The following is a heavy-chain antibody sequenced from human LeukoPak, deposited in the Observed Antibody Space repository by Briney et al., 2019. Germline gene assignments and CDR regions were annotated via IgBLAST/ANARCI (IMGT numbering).Heavy chain of an antibody. CDR1: GGSISSSSYY. CDR2: IYYSGST. V-gene: IGHV4-39*01. CDR3: ASLVKQYPSYYFDY. Sequence: SETLSLTCTVSGGSISSSSYYWGWLRQPPGKGLEWIGSIYYSGSTYYNPSLKSRVTISVDTSKNQFSLKLSSVTAADTAVYYCASLVKQYPSYYFDYWGQGTLVTVSS. D-gene: IGHD2-2*01. J-gene: IGHJ4*02.